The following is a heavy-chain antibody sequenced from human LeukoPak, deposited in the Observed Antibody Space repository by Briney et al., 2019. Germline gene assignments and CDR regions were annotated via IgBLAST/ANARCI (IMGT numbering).Heavy chain of an antibody. CDR1: GFTFDDYA. CDR3: AKDYSRWYPNSYFDY. J-gene: IGHJ4*02. Sequence: GRSLRLSCAASGFTFDDYAMHWVRQAPGKGLEWVSGISWNSGSIGYADSVKGRFTISRDNAKNSLYLQMNSLRAEDTALYYCAKDYSRWYPNSYFDYWGQGTLVTVSS. D-gene: IGHD4-23*01. V-gene: IGHV3-9*01. CDR2: ISWNSGSI.